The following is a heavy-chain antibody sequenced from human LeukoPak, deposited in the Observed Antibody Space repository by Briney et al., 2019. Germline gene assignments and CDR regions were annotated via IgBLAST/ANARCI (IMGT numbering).Heavy chain of an antibody. J-gene: IGHJ5*02. Sequence: GGSLRLSCAASGFTLSNSWIHWVRQAPGRGLVWVSRINSDGSTTTYADSVKGRFTISRDNAKNTLYLQMNSLRAEDTAVYYCARAARADCTSPTCHSWLAPWGQGTQVTVSS. D-gene: IGHD2/OR15-2a*01. CDR2: INSDGSTT. CDR3: ARAARADCTSPTCHSWLAP. V-gene: IGHV3-74*01. CDR1: GFTLSNSW.